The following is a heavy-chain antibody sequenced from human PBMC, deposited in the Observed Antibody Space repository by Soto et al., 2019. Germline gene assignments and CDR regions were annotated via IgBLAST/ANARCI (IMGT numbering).Heavy chain of an antibody. CDR1: GYTFTTYG. Sequence: ASVKVSCKTSGYTFTTYGISWVRQAPGQGLEWMGWISSNRGTTHYAQNFQGRVTLTTDTSTGTAYMELRSLRSDDTAVYYCTTDSYFTLKLVRFDYWGLGTLVTVSS. CDR3: TTDSYFTLKLVRFDY. D-gene: IGHD3-22*01. V-gene: IGHV1-18*01. J-gene: IGHJ4*01. CDR2: ISSNRGTT.